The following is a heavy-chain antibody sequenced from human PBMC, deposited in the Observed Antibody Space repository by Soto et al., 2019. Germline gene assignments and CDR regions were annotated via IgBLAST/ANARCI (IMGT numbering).Heavy chain of an antibody. D-gene: IGHD4-17*01. V-gene: IGHV3-74*01. J-gene: IGHJ4*02. Sequence: EVQLVESGGGLVQPGGSLRLSCAASGFTFSSYWMHWVRQAPGKGLVWVSRIHSDGGTTTYADSVKGRFTMSRDNAKNTLYLQMNSLRAEDTAVYYCARTYGSNSHFDYWGQGTLVPVSS. CDR2: IHSDGGTT. CDR1: GFTFSSYW. CDR3: ARTYGSNSHFDY.